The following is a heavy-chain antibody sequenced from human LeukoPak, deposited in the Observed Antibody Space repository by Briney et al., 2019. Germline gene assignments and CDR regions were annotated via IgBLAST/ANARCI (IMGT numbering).Heavy chain of an antibody. D-gene: IGHD2-8*01. CDR2: FDPEDGET. V-gene: IGHV1-24*01. CDR1: GYTFTGYY. Sequence: ASVKVSCKASGYTFTGYYIHWVRQAPGKGLEWMGGFDPEDGETIYAQKLQGRVTMTEDTSTDTAYMELSSLRSEDTAVYYCAINGYYWGQGTLVTVSS. CDR3: AINGYY. J-gene: IGHJ4*02.